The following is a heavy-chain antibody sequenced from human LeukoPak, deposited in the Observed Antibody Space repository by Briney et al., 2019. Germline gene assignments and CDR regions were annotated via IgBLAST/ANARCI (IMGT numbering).Heavy chain of an antibody. D-gene: IGHD3-10*01. Sequence: GASVKVSCKASGYTFTAYPLHWVRQAPGQRLEWMGWMNTGNGNTIYSQRFQGRVSITRGTSASTANMELSSLRSEDAAVYYCARAAKGAYYYGSRDTWFDTWGQGTMVAVSS. CDR3: ARAAKGAYYYGSRDTWFDT. CDR2: MNTGNGNT. CDR1: GYTFTAYP. V-gene: IGHV1-3*04. J-gene: IGHJ5*02.